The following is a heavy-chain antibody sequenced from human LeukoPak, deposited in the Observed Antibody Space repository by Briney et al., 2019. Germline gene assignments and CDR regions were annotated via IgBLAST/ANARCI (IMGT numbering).Heavy chain of an antibody. V-gene: IGHV3-23*01. Sequence: PGGSLRLSCAASGFTFSSYAMSWVRQAPGKELEWVSAMSGSGGSTYYADSVKGRFTISRDNSKNTLYLQMNSLRAEDTAVYYCAKGRIPAIVVVPAAMIPDYWGQGTLVTVSS. CDR3: AKGRIPAIVVVPAAMIPDY. CDR2: MSGSGGST. J-gene: IGHJ4*02. D-gene: IGHD2-2*01. CDR1: GFTFSSYA.